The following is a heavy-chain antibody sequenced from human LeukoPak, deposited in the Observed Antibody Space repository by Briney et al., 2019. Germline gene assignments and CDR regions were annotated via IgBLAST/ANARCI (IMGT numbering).Heavy chain of an antibody. V-gene: IGHV3-33*06. Sequence: QPGGSLRLSCAASGFTFTGYGFHWVRQAPGKGLEWVAVIWYDGTNKYYADSVKGRFIISRDNSKNTLYLQMNSLRAEDTAVYYCAKDGSGGGWKWFDPWGQGTLVTVSS. CDR1: GFTFTGYG. D-gene: IGHD2-15*01. CDR3: AKDGSGGGWKWFDP. CDR2: IWYDGTNK. J-gene: IGHJ5*02.